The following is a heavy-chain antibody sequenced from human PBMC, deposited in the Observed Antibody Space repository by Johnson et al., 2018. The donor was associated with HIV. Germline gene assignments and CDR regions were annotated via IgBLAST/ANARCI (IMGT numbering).Heavy chain of an antibody. CDR2: ISGNSGYT. D-gene: IGHD2-15*01. CDR1: GFTFSNHY. V-gene: IGHV3/OR16-9*01. J-gene: IGHJ3*01. CDR3: AREGGSCSGGWCLDALDF. Sequence: MLLVESGGDLVQPGGSLRLSCAASGFTFSNHYTSWVRQAPGKGLEWVSYISGNSGYTNYADYVKGRFSISRDNAKNSLYLQVDSLRAEATAVYYCAREGGSCSGGWCLDALDFWGQGTTVTVSS.